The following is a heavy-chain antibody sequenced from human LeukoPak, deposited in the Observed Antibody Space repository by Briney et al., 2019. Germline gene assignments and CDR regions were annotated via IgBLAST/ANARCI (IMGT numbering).Heavy chain of an antibody. J-gene: IGHJ4*02. CDR1: GFTFNSYA. V-gene: IGHV3-30*04. CDR2: VSNDGRNK. D-gene: IGHD2-2*01. CDR3: ATERYCSTTSCGLDF. Sequence: GGSLRLSCAASGFTFNSYAMHWVRQAPGKGLEWVAIVSNDGRNKYYADSVKGRFTISRDNSKNTLSLEMDSLRAEDTAIYYCATERYCSTTSCGLDFWGQGTLVTVSS.